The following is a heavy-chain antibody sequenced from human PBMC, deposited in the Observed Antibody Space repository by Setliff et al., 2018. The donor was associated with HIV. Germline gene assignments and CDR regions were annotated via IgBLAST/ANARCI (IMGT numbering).Heavy chain of an antibody. CDR1: GYTFTSYG. CDR2: ISAYDGNT. D-gene: IGHD5-18*01. CDR3: ARDPSRWVQPVTRITAFDI. V-gene: IGHV1-18*01. Sequence: GASVKVSCKASGYTFTSYGISWVRQAPGQGLEGMGWISAYDGNTDQAQRFRDRVTMTTDTSTRTAYMELRSLRSDDTAVYYCARDPSRWVQPVTRITAFDIWGQGTMVTVSS. J-gene: IGHJ3*02.